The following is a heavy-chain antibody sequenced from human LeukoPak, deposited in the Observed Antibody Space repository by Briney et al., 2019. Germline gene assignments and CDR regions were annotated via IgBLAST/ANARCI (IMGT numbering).Heavy chain of an antibody. D-gene: IGHD2/OR15-2a*01. CDR2: MSSTANTI. CDR3: ARSSDYFTYFGL. CDR1: GFTLSDYY. J-gene: IGHJ2*01. Sequence: PGGSLRLSCAASGFTLSDYYMSWIRQTPGKGVEWISYMSSTANTIYYGASVKGRFTVSRDSAKNSLFLQMDSLRAEDTGVYFCARSSDYFTYFGLWGRGSLVTVSS. V-gene: IGHV3-11*04.